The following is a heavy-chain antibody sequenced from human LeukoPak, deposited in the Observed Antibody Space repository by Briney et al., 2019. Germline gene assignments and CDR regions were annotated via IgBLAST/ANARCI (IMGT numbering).Heavy chain of an antibody. J-gene: IGHJ4*02. V-gene: IGHV3-21*01. D-gene: IGHD2-2*01. Sequence: PGGSLRLSCAASGFTFSSYSMNWIRQAPGKGLEWVSSITSSGSSMYYADSVKGRFTISRDNAKNSLYLQMNSLRAEDTAVYYCARLRVAMAPCFDYWGQGTLVTVSS. CDR1: GFTFSSYS. CDR3: ARLRVAMAPCFDY. CDR2: ITSSGSSM.